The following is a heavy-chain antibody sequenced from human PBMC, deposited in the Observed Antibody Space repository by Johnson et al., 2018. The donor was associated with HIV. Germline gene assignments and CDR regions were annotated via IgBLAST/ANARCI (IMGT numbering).Heavy chain of an antibody. CDR3: ARGGGCGGDCYSGFDAFDI. CDR2: ISSDGSNK. Sequence: QVQLVESGGGVVQPGKSLRLSCVASAFAFSSYAMHWVRQTPGKGLEWVAVISSDGSNKYFADSVKGRFIIPRDNSKDTLYLQMNSLTTEDTAAYYCARGGGCGGDCYSGFDAFDIWGQGTMVTVSS. J-gene: IGHJ3*02. CDR1: AFAFSSYA. V-gene: IGHV3-30*04. D-gene: IGHD2-21*01.